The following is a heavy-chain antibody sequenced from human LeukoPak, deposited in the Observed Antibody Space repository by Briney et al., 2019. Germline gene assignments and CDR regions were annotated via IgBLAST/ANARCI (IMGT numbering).Heavy chain of an antibody. J-gene: IGHJ3*02. CDR1: GFTFSSYS. D-gene: IGHD3-10*01. CDR2: ISSSSSTI. CDR3: ARGRRAFRGVIIIPAFDI. Sequence: GGSLRLSCAASGFTFSSYSMNWVRQAPGKGLEWVSYISSSSSTIYYADSVKGRFTISRDNDKNSLYLQMNSLRAEDTAVYYCARGRRAFRGVIIIPAFDIWGQGTMVTVSS. V-gene: IGHV3-48*01.